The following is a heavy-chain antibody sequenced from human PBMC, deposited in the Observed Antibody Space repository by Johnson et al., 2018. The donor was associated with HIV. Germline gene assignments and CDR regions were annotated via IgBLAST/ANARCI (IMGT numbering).Heavy chain of an antibody. CDR3: ARGIAARVAFDI. D-gene: IGHD6-13*01. Sequence: QVQLVESGGGLVQPGGSLRLSCAASGFTVSSYYMSWIRQAPGKGLEWVSYISGSGGAIYYADSVKGRFTISRDNAKNSLYLQMNSLRAEDTAVYYCARGIAARVAFDIWGQGTMVTVSS. CDR1: GFTVSSYY. CDR2: ISGSGGAI. V-gene: IGHV3-11*04. J-gene: IGHJ3*02.